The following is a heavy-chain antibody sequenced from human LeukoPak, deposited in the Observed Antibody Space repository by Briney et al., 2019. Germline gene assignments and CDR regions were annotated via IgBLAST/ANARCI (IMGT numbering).Heavy chain of an antibody. CDR2: IYYSWST. CDR1: GGSISSYY. D-gene: IGHD1-26*01. Sequence: SETLSLTCTVSGGSISSYYWSWIRQPPGKGLEWIGYIYYSWSTNYNPSLKSRVTISVDTSKNQFSLKLSSVTAADTAVYYCAREAPSGSYSRKYYFDYWGQGTLVTVSS. V-gene: IGHV4-59*01. CDR3: AREAPSGSYSRKYYFDY. J-gene: IGHJ4*02.